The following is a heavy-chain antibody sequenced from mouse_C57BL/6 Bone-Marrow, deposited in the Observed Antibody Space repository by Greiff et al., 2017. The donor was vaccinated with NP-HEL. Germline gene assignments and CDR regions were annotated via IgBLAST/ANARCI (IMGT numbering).Heavy chain of an antibody. Sequence: EVKLMESGPGLVKPSQSLSLTCSVTGYSITSGYYWNWIRQFPGNKLEWMGYISYDGSNNYNPSLKNRISITRDTSKNQFFLKLNSVTTEDTATYNCAREGYWNSGFAYWGQGPLVTVSA. D-gene: IGHD2-3*01. CDR3: AREGYWNSGFAY. CDR1: GYSITSGYY. CDR2: ISYDGSN. V-gene: IGHV3-6*01. J-gene: IGHJ3*01.